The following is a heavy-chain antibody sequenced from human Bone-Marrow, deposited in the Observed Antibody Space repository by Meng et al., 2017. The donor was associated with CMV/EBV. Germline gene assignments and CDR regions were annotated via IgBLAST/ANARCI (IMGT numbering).Heavy chain of an antibody. CDR2: IYYSGST. Sequence: SETLSLTCTVSGGFISSYYWSWIRQPPGKGLEWIGYIYYSGSTNYNPSLKSRVTISVDTSKNQFSLKLSSVTAADTAVYYCARSPSGYDPDYWGQGTLVTVSS. D-gene: IGHD5-12*01. J-gene: IGHJ4*02. CDR1: GGFISSYY. V-gene: IGHV4-59*01. CDR3: ARSPSGYDPDY.